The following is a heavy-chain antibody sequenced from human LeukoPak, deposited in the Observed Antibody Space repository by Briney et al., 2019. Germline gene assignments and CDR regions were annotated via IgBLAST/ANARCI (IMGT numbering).Heavy chain of an antibody. Sequence: SETLSLTCAVYGGSFSGYYWSWIRQPPGKGLEWIGEINHSGSTNYNPSLKSRVTISVDTSKNQFSLKLSSVTAADTAVYYCATYYYDSSGPKGLHDAFDIWGQGTMVTVSS. CDR3: ATYYYDSSGPKGLHDAFDI. CDR2: INHSGST. D-gene: IGHD3-22*01. CDR1: GGSFSGYY. J-gene: IGHJ3*02. V-gene: IGHV4-34*01.